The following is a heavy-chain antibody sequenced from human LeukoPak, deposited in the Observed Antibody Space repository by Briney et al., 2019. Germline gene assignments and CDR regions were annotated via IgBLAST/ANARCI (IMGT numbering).Heavy chain of an antibody. CDR3: ARVPSYDFWSGYYFDY. Sequence: SETLSLTCTVSGGSISSSRYYWGWIRQPPGKGLEWIGSIYYSGSTYYNPSLKSRVTISVDTSKNQFSLKLRSVTAADTAVYYCARVPSYDFWSGYYFDYWGQGTLVTVSS. D-gene: IGHD3-3*01. V-gene: IGHV4-39*07. CDR2: IYYSGST. CDR1: GGSISSSRYY. J-gene: IGHJ4*02.